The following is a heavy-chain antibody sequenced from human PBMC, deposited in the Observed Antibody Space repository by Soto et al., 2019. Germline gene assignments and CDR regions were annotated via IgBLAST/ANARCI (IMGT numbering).Heavy chain of an antibody. J-gene: IGHJ4*02. Sequence: QVQLVQSGAEVKKPGASVKVSCKASGYTFTGYYMHWVRQAPGQGLEWMGWINPNSGGTNYARKFQGRVTMTRDTSISTAYMELSRLRSDDTAVYYCASTQGSVVVTAILDYWGQGTLVTVSS. D-gene: IGHD2-21*02. CDR1: GYTFTGYY. V-gene: IGHV1-2*02. CDR3: ASTQGSVVVTAILDY. CDR2: INPNSGGT.